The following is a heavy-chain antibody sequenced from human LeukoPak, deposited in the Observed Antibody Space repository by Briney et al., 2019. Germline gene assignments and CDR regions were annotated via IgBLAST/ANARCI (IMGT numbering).Heavy chain of an antibody. J-gene: IGHJ4*02. CDR1: GYSISSGYY. V-gene: IGHV4-38-2*02. CDR2: IYHSGST. Sequence: PSETLSLTFTVSGYSISSGYYWGWIRQPPGKGLEWIGSIYHSGSTYYNPSLKSRVTISVDTSKNQFSLKLSSVTAADTAVYYCASDSIAAAGTGANFDSWGQGTLVTVSS. CDR3: ASDSIAAAGTGANFDS. D-gene: IGHD6-13*01.